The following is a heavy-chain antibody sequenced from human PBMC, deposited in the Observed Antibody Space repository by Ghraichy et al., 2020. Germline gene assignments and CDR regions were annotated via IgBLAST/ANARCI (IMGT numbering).Heavy chain of an antibody. D-gene: IGHD2-2*01. J-gene: IGHJ5*02. CDR1: GFTFSSYA. V-gene: IGHV3-23*01. CDR3: AKDHHQLAREIWFDP. CDR2: ISGSGDSI. Sequence: GGSLRLSCAASGFTFSSYAMSWVRQVPGKGLEWVSTISGSGDSIYYADSVKGRFTISRDNSKNTLYLQMNSLRADDTAVYYCAKDHHQLAREIWFDPWGQGTLATVSS.